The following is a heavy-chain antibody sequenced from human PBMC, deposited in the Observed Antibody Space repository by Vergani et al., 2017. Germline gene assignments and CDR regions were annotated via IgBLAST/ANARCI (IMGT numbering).Heavy chain of an antibody. CDR3: ARGSRTIAARRGWFDP. CDR2: INHSGST. V-gene: IGHV4-34*01. CDR1: GGSFSGYY. D-gene: IGHD6-6*01. J-gene: IGHJ5*02. Sequence: QVQLQQWGAGLLKPSETLSLTCAVYGGSFSGYYWSWIHQPPGKGLEWIGEINHSGSTNYNPSLKSRVTISVDTSKNQFSLKLSSVTAADTAVYYCARGSRTIAARRGWFDPWGQGTLVTVSS.